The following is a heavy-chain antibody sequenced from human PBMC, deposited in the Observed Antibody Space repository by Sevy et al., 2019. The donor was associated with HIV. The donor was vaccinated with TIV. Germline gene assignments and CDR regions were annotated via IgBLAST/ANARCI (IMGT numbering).Heavy chain of an antibody. Sequence: SETLSLTCTVSGYSISSGYYWGWIRQPPGKGLEWIGSIYHSGSTYYNPSLKSRVTISVDTSKNQFSLKLSSVTAADTAVYYCAGSSGDSSSFYRLVHWYFDLWGRGTLVTVSS. V-gene: IGHV4-38-2*02. CDR2: IYHSGST. D-gene: IGHD6-6*01. J-gene: IGHJ2*01. CDR1: GYSISSGYY. CDR3: AGSSGDSSSFYRLVHWYFDL.